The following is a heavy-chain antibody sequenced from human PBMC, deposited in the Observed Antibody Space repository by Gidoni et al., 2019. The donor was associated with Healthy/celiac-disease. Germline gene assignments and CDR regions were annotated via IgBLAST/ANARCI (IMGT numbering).Heavy chain of an antibody. Sequence: QVQLVASGRGVVQPGRSLRLSSAASGFTFSSYVMHWVRQAPGKGLEWVAVISYDGSNKYYADSVKGRFTISRDKSKNTLYLQMNSLRAEDTAVYYCAKDPTPMVTFTDYWGQGTLVTVSS. J-gene: IGHJ4*02. CDR2: ISYDGSNK. CDR3: AKDPTPMVTFTDY. D-gene: IGHD3-16*01. CDR1: GFTFSSYV. V-gene: IGHV3-30*18.